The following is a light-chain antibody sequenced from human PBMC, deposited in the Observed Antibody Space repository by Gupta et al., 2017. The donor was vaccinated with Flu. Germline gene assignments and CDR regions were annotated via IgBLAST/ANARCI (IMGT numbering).Light chain of an antibody. CDR2: GNS. J-gene: IGLJ3*02. Sequence: QSVLTQPPSVSGAPGQRVTTSCTGSSSNIGAGYDVNWYQQLPGTAPKLLIYGNSNRPSGVPDRFSGSKSGTSASLAITGLQAEDEADYYCQSYDSSLSDWVFGGGTKLTVL. CDR1: SSNIGAGYD. CDR3: QSYDSSLSDWV. V-gene: IGLV1-40*01.